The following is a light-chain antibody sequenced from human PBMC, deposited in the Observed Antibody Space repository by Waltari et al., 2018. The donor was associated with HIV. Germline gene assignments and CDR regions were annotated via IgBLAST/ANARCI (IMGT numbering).Light chain of an antibody. CDR3: SSYTTSSTLVV. CDR2: EVS. V-gene: IGLV2-14*01. J-gene: IGLJ3*02. Sequence: QSALTQPASVSGSPGQSITISCTGTSSDVGVYDYVSWYQQHPGKAPILMIFEVSYRPSGAPSRFSGSKSVHTASLTISGLRAEDEADYYCSSYTTSSTLVVFGGGTRLTVL. CDR1: SSDVGVYDY.